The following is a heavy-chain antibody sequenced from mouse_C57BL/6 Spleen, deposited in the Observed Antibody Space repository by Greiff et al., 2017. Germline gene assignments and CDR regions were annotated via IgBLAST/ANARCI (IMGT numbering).Heavy chain of an antibody. D-gene: IGHD1-1*01. J-gene: IGHJ1*03. CDR1: GYTFTSYW. CDR3: ARNPDYYGSSFWYFDV. CDR2: IDPNSGGT. V-gene: IGHV1-72*01. Sequence: QVQLQQPGAELVKPGASVKLSCKASGYTFTSYWMHWVKQRPGRGLEWIGRIDPNSGGTKYNEKFKSKATLTVDKPSSTAYMQLSSLTSEDPAVYYCARNPDYYGSSFWYFDVWGTGATVTVSS.